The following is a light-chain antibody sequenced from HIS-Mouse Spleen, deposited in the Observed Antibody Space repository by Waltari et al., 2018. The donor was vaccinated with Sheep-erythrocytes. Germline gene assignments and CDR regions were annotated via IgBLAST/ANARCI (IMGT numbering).Light chain of an antibody. CDR3: SSYTSSSTQV. Sequence: QSALTQPASVSGSPGQSITISCTGTSSDVGGYTSVSWYQQHPGKAPKLMIYEVSNRPSGVSNRFSGSKSGNTASLTISGLQAEDEADYYCSSYTSSSTQVFGGGTKLTVL. J-gene: IGLJ2*01. CDR1: SSDVGGYTS. V-gene: IGLV2-14*01. CDR2: EVS.